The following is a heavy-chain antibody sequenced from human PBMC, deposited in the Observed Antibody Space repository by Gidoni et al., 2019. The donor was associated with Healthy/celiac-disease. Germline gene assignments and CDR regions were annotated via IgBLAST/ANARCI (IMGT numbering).Heavy chain of an antibody. D-gene: IGHD6-13*01. V-gene: IGHV4-39*01. CDR3: ARQGNSSSWYSYYYYYGMDV. CDR1: GGSISSSSYY. CDR2: IYYSGRT. Sequence: QLQLQESGPGLVKPSETLSLTCTVSGGSISSSSYYWGWIRQPPGKGLEWIGSIYYSGRTYYNPSLKSRVTISVDTSKNQFSLKLSSVTAADTAVYYCARQGNSSSWYSYYYYYGMDVWGQGTTVTVSS. J-gene: IGHJ6*02.